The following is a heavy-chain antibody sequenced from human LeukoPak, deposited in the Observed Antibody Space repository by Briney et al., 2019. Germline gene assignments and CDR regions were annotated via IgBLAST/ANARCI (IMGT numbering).Heavy chain of an antibody. J-gene: IGHJ6*02. V-gene: IGHV1-2*02. Sequence: ASVKVSCKASGYTFTRYYMHWVRQAPGQGLEWMGWINPNSGGTNYAQKFQGRVTMTRGTSISTAYMELSRLRSDDTAVCYCAHIPAASTYNYYYGMDVWGQGTTVTVSS. D-gene: IGHD6-13*01. CDR1: GYTFTRYY. CDR2: INPNSGGT. CDR3: AHIPAASTYNYYYGMDV.